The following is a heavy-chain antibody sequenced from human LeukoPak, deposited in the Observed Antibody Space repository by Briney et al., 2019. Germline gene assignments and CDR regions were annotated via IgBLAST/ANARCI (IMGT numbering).Heavy chain of an antibody. CDR3: AKDRGYSYGLYYFDY. Sequence: GGSLRLSCAASGFTFSSYDMHWVRQATGKGLEWVSAIGTAGDTYYPGSVKGRFTISRENAKNSLYLQMNSLRAGDTAVYYCAKDRGYSYGLYYFDYWGQGTLVTVSS. CDR2: IGTAGDT. J-gene: IGHJ4*02. V-gene: IGHV3-13*01. CDR1: GFTFSSYD. D-gene: IGHD5-18*01.